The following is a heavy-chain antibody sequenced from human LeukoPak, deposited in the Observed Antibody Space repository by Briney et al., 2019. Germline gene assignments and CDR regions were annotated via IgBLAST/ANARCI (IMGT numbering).Heavy chain of an antibody. CDR2: IRYDGSNK. D-gene: IGHD4-17*01. CDR3: AKAYGDYRIDY. J-gene: IGHJ4*02. CDR1: GFTVSNNY. V-gene: IGHV3-30*02. Sequence: GGSLRLSCAASGFTVSNNYMSWVRQAPGKGLEWVAFIRYDGSNKYYADSVKGRFTISRDNSKNTLYLQMNSLRAEDTAVYYCAKAYGDYRIDYWGQGTLVTVSS.